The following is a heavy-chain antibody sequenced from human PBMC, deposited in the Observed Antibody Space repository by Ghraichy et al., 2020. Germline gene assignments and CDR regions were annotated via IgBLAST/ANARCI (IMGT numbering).Heavy chain of an antibody. Sequence: SGPTLVKPTQTLTLTCTFSGFSLSTSGVGVGWIRQPPGKALEWLALIYWNDDKRYSPSLKSRLTITKDTSKNQVVLTMTNMDPVDTATYYCAHSYYDFWSGAGTTTFGPWGQGTLVTVS. D-gene: IGHD3-3*01. CDR1: GFSLSTSGVG. V-gene: IGHV2-5*01. J-gene: IGHJ4*02. CDR2: IYWNDDK. CDR3: AHSYYDFWSGAGTTTFGP.